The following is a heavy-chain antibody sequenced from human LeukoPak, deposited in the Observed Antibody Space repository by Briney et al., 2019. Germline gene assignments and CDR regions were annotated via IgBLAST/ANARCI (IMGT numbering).Heavy chain of an antibody. CDR3: AKDRRSYDILTGYYDY. D-gene: IGHD3-9*01. V-gene: IGHV3-30*18. CDR2: ISYDGSNK. J-gene: IGHJ4*02. Sequence: GGSLRLSCAASGFTFSSYGMHWVRRAPGKGLEWVAVISYDGSNKYYADSVKGRFTISRDNSKNTLYLQMNSLRAEDTAVYYCAKDRRSYDILTGYYDYWGQGTLVTVSS. CDR1: GFTFSSYG.